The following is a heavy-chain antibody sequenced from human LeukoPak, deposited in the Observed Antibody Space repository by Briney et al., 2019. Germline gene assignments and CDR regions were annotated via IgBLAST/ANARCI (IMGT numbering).Heavy chain of an antibody. CDR2: IYSGGST. Sequence: GGPLRLSPADSGFTVSNKYMIWVRETTGGGLEWVSVIYSGGSTYYADSVKGRFTISRDNSKNTISLQMNSLRAEDTAVYYCARDTGVGTNLGFDYWGQGTLVTVSA. CDR1: GFTVSNKY. V-gene: IGHV3-53*01. J-gene: IGHJ4*02. CDR3: ARDTGVGTNLGFDY. D-gene: IGHD1-26*01.